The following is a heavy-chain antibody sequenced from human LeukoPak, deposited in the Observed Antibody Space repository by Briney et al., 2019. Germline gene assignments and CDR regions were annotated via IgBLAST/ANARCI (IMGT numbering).Heavy chain of an antibody. J-gene: IGHJ4*02. CDR1: GFTFSSYG. Sequence: PGGSLRLSCAASGFTFSSYGMHCVRQAPGKGLEWAAFIRYDGSNKYYADSVKGRFTISRDNSKNTLYLQMNSLGTEDTAVYYCARTQETYSSNSNGDYWGQGTLVTVSS. V-gene: IGHV3-30*02. CDR3: ARTQETYSSNSNGDY. D-gene: IGHD6-13*01. CDR2: IRYDGSNK.